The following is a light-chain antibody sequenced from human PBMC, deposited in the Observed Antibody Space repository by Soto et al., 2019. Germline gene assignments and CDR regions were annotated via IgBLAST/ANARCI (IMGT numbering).Light chain of an antibody. Sequence: QLVLTQSPSAAASLGASVKLTCTLSSEYSSYAIAWHQQQPEKGPRYLMKLNSDGSHSKGDGIPDRFSGTSSGAERYLTISSLQSEDEADYYCQTWGIGIHMAFGRGTKLTVL. CDR1: SEYSSYA. CDR2: LNSDGSH. CDR3: QTWGIGIHMA. V-gene: IGLV4-69*01. J-gene: IGLJ2*01.